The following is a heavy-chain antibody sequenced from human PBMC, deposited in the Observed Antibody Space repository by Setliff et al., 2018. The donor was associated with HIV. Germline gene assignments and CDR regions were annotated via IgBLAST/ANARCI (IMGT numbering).Heavy chain of an antibody. CDR2: IKQDGTET. D-gene: IGHD2-2*01. Sequence: LRLSCAASGFPFITYWMSWVRQTPGKGLEWVANIKQDGTETYYVDSVKRRFTISRDNANNSVFLQMNNLRAEDTAVYYCASPSPYCTTASCPEYFLHWGQGTLVTVSS. CDR3: ASPSPYCTTASCPEYFLH. CDR1: GFPFITYW. V-gene: IGHV3-7*01. J-gene: IGHJ1*01.